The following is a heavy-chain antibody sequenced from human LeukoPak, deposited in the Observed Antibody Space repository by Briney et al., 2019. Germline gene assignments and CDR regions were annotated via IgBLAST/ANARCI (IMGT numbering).Heavy chain of an antibody. CDR3: AKAQIHSSGWLTYYYYGMDV. D-gene: IGHD6-19*01. V-gene: IGHV3-43*02. CDR1: GFTFDDYA. J-gene: IGHJ6*02. CDR2: ISGDGGST. Sequence: GGSLRLSCAASGFTFDDYAMHWVRQAPGKGLEWVSLISGDGGSTYYADSVKGRFTISRDNSKDSLYLQMNSLRTEDTALYYCAKAQIHSSGWLTYYYYGMDVWGQGTTVTVSS.